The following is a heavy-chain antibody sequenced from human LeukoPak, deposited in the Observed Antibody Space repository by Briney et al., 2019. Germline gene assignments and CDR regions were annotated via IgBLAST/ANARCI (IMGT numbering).Heavy chain of an antibody. D-gene: IGHD6-19*01. V-gene: IGHV1-18*01. CDR3: AREVEGYSSGVLCLDY. J-gene: IGHJ4*02. CDR2: ISAYNGNT. Sequence: ASVKVSCKASGYTFTSYGISWVRQAPGQGLEWMGWISAYNGNTNYAQKLQGRVTMTTDTSTSTAYMELRSLRSDDTAVYYCAREVEGYSSGVLCLDYWGQGTLVTVSS. CDR1: GYTFTSYG.